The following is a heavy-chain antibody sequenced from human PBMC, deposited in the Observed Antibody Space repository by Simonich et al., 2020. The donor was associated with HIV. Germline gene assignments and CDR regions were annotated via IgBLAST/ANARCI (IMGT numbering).Heavy chain of an antibody. CDR3: ARFTYYYDGRGPAPFQH. D-gene: IGHD3-22*01. J-gene: IGHJ1*01. CDR2: IYPSGIT. CDR1: GGSISSSNC. Sequence: QLQLQESGPGLVKPSGNLSLSCSVSGGSISSSNCGSWVRQPPGKGLEWIGEIYPSGITNYNPSLMGRVTISVDTSKNQFSLKMRSLIAADTAVYYCARFTYYYDGRGPAPFQHWGQGTLVTVSS. V-gene: IGHV4-4*02.